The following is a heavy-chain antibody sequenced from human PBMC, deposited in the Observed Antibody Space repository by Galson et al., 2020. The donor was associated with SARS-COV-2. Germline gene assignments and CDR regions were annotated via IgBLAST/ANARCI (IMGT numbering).Heavy chain of an antibody. CDR1: GFTFNTYA. J-gene: IGHJ4*02. V-gene: IGHV3-64*02. CDR3: ARGRGYLNTGGYSGYFDL. D-gene: IGHD1-26*01. Sequence: TGGSLRLSCAASGFTFNTYAMHWVRQAPGKGLEVVSSISSNGGTKYYADSVKGRFSISRDNSKNTMYLQMGSLRTEDMGVYYCARGRGYLNTGGYSGYFDLWGQGTLVIVFS. CDR2: ISSNGGTK.